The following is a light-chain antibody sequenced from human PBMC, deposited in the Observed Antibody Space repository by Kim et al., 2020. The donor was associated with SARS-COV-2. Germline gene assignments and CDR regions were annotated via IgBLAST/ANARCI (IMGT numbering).Light chain of an antibody. CDR2: FAS. J-gene: IGKJ4*01. Sequence: VTPKDRVIITCRATQSIGSKLQWYPHKPGQSPNLLITFASQYFSGVPSRFSGSGTGTQFTLTINSLEAEDAAVYYCQQTASLPLTFGGGTKVDIK. CDR3: QQTASLPLT. V-gene: IGKV6-21*01. CDR1: QSIGSK.